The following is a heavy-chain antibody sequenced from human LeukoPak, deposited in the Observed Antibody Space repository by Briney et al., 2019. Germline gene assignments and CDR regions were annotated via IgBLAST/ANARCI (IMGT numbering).Heavy chain of an antibody. D-gene: IGHD4-17*01. CDR3: ARDYFDYGDSRGYYYYMDV. J-gene: IGHJ6*03. CDR1: GYSFTSYD. Sequence: ASVKVSCKASGYSFTSYDINWVRQATGQGLEWMGWMNPNSGNTGYAQKFQGRVTMTRDTSISTAYMELSRLRSDDTAVYYCARDYFDYGDSRGYYYYMDVWGKGTTVTISS. V-gene: IGHV1-8*01. CDR2: MNPNSGNT.